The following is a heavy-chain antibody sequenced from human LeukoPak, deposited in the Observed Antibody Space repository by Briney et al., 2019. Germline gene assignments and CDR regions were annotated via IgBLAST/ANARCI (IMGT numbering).Heavy chain of an antibody. Sequence: SETLSLTCAVYGGSFSGYYWSWIRQPPGKGLEWIGEINHSGSTNYNPSLKSRVTISVDTSKNQFSLKLSSVTAADTAVYYCARAPRKWGQGTLVTVSS. J-gene: IGHJ4*02. V-gene: IGHV4-34*01. CDR3: ARAPRK. CDR2: INHSGST. CDR1: GGSFSGYY.